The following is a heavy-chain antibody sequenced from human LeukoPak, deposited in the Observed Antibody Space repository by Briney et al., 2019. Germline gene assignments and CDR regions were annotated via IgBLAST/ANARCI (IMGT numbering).Heavy chain of an antibody. CDR1: GFSFSTSA. CDR2: ISNTNT. CDR3: AKAVPKTIFGVAIGYYFDY. Sequence: PGGSLRLSCAASGFSFSTSAMSWVRQAPGKGLEWVSVISNTNTYYADSVKGRFTISRDNSKNTVNVQMNSLRAEDTAVYYCAKAVPKTIFGVAIGYYFDYWGQGIVVTVSS. D-gene: IGHD3-3*01. V-gene: IGHV3-23*01. J-gene: IGHJ4*02.